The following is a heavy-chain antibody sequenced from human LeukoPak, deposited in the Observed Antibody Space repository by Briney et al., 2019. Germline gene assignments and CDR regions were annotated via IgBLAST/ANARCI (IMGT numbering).Heavy chain of an antibody. CDR3: ARLGSPIYYYYIDV. Sequence: GASVKVSCKASGYTLTSHVISWVRQAPGQGLEWMGWITTYNGKTNYAQKLQGRVTMTTDTSTSTAYMELRSLRSDDTAVYYCARLGSPIYYYYIDVWGKGTTVTVSS. CDR1: GYTLTSHV. CDR2: ITTYNGKT. V-gene: IGHV1-18*01. J-gene: IGHJ6*03. D-gene: IGHD1-26*01.